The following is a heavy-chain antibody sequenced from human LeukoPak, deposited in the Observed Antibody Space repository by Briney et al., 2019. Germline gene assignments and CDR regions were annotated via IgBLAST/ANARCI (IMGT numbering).Heavy chain of an antibody. J-gene: IGHJ3*02. CDR1: GFTFGDYA. V-gene: IGHV3-49*03. CDR2: IRSKAYGGTT. Sequence: PGRSLRLSCTASGFTFGDYAMSWFRQAPGKGLEWVGFIRSKAYGGTTEYAASVKGRFTISRDDSKSIAYLQMNSLKTEDTAVYYCKVYCGGDCYSTDAFDIWGQGTMVTVSS. CDR3: KVYCGGDCYSTDAFDI. D-gene: IGHD2-21*01.